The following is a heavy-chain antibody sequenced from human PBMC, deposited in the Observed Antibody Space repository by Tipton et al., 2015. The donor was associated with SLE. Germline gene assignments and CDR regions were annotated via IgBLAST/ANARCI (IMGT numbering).Heavy chain of an antibody. CDR2: IYYSGST. J-gene: IGHJ6*02. Sequence: TLSLTCNVSGGSISSGDYYWSWIRQTPGKGLEWIGYIYYSGSTNYNPSLKSRVTISVDTSKNQFSLKLSSVTAADTAVYYCARHSGYYGLDVWGQGTTVTVSS. CDR1: GGSISSGDYY. CDR3: ARHSGYYGLDV. D-gene: IGHD6-19*01. V-gene: IGHV4-61*08.